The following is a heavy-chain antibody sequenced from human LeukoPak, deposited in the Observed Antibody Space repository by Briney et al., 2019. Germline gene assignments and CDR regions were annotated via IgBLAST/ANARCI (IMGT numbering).Heavy chain of an antibody. V-gene: IGHV4-4*07. D-gene: IGHD3-22*01. CDR2: INIRGST. CDR1: GDSLTNYY. CDR3: ARDSHYYDSSGYYGFDY. J-gene: IGHJ4*02. Sequence: PSETLSLTCTVSGDSLTNYYWSWIRQPAGKGLEWIGRINIRGSTNYNTSLKSRVTISVDTSKNQFSLKLSSVTAADTAVYYCARDSHYYDSSGYYGFDYWGQGTLVTVSS.